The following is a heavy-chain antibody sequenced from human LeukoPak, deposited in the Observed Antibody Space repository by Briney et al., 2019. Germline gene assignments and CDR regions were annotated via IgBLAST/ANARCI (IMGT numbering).Heavy chain of an antibody. J-gene: IGHJ4*02. Sequence: GGSLKLSCAASGFTFSSYAMSWVRQAPGKSLEWVSGIGGSGSRTYYADSVKGRFTMSRDNSKNTLYLQMNSLRAEDTAIYYCAKKYGVTVYGSGLNYFDYWGQGTLVTVSS. CDR2: IGGSGSRT. V-gene: IGHV3-23*01. CDR1: GFTFSSYA. D-gene: IGHD6-19*01. CDR3: AKKYGVTVYGSGLNYFDY.